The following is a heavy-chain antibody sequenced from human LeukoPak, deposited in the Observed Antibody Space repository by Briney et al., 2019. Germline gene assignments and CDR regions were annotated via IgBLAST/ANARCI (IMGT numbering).Heavy chain of an antibody. CDR3: ARVMSASVWRSYGSYYYYYYMDI. Sequence: GGSLRLSCAVSGFTFSSYWMSWVRQAPGKGLEWVANIKQDGSEKYSVDSVKGRFTISRDNAKNSLYTQMNSLRAEDTAVYYCARVMSASVWRSYGSYYYYYYMDIWGKGTTVTVSS. D-gene: IGHD3-16*01. V-gene: IGHV3-7*01. CDR1: GFTFSSYW. J-gene: IGHJ6*03. CDR2: IKQDGSEK.